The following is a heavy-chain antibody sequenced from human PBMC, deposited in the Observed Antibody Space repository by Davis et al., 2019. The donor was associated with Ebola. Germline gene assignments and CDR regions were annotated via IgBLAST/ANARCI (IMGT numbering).Heavy chain of an antibody. CDR3: ARGGGSSKRTMGY. Sequence: SVKVSCKASGGTFSSYAISWVRQAPGQGLEWMGGIIPIFGTANYAQKFQGRVTITADKSTSPAYMELSSLRSEDTAVYYCARGGGSSKRTMGYWGQGTLVTVSS. V-gene: IGHV1-69*06. J-gene: IGHJ4*02. CDR2: IIPIFGTA. D-gene: IGHD1-26*01. CDR1: GGTFSSYA.